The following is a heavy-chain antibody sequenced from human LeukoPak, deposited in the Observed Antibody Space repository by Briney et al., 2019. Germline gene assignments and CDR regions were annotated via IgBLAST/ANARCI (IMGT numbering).Heavy chain of an antibody. V-gene: IGHV3-30*18. CDR1: GFTFSSYG. Sequence: GGSLRLSCAASGFTFSSYGMHWVRQAPGKGLEWVAVVSYEGNNNYYGDSVKGRFTISRDNSKNTLYLQLNSLRAEDTAIYYCAKVRYSYGLADGFDIWGQGTMVTVSS. D-gene: IGHD5-18*01. CDR3: AKVRYSYGLADGFDI. CDR2: VSYEGNNN. J-gene: IGHJ3*02.